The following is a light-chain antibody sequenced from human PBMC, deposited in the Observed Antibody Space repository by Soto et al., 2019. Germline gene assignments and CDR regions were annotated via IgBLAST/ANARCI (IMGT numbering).Light chain of an antibody. V-gene: IGLV2-14*01. J-gene: IGLJ1*01. CDR2: EVT. CDR1: SSDVGVYNH. CDR3: SSYTSSNTVV. Sequence: QSSLTHPASLSGSPGQSITISCTGSSSDVGVYNHVSWYRQPPGKSPKLIIYEVTKRPSGVSNRFSGSKSGNTASLTISGLQAEDEADYYCSSYTSSNTVVFGTGTKVTVL.